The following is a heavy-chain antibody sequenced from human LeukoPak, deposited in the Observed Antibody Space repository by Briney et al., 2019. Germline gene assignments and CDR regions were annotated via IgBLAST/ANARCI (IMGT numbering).Heavy chain of an antibody. CDR2: ISYDGSNK. D-gene: IGHD3-22*01. Sequence: GSLRLSCAASGFTFSSYAMHWVRQAPGKGLEWVAVISYDGSNKYYADSVKGRFTISRDNSKNTLYLQMNSLRAEDTAVYYCARAAPLYESSGYSYYFDYWGQGTLVTVSS. J-gene: IGHJ4*02. CDR1: GFTFSSYA. CDR3: ARAAPLYESSGYSYYFDY. V-gene: IGHV3-30-3*01.